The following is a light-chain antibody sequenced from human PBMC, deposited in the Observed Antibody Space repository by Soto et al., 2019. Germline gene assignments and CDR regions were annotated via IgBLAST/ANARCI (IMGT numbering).Light chain of an antibody. CDR1: QSISSN. CDR3: QQYNDWPLT. V-gene: IGKV3-15*01. CDR2: GAS. Sequence: EIVMTQSPATLSVSPGEGATLSCRASQSISSNLAWYQQKPGQAPKLLIYGASTRATGFPARFSGSGSGIEFTLTISSLQSEDFAVYYCQQYNDWPLTFGGGTKVEIK. J-gene: IGKJ4*01.